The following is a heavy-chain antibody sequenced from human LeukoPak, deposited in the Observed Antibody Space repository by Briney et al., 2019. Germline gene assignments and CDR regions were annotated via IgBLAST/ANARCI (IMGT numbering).Heavy chain of an antibody. CDR3: ATSPVTTWWFDP. V-gene: IGHV4-61*02. D-gene: IGHD4-17*01. Sequence: SQTLSLTCTVSGGSISSGSYSWNWIRQPAGKGLEWIGRMYSSGTTNYNPSLKSRVTISVDTSKNQFSLKLSSVTASDTAVYYCATSPVTTWWFDPWGQGTLVTVSS. J-gene: IGHJ5*02. CDR1: GGSISSGSYS. CDR2: MYSSGTT.